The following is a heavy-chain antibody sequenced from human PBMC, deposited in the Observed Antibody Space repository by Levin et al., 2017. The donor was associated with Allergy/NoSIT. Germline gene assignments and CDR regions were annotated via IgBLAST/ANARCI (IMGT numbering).Heavy chain of an antibody. D-gene: IGHD2-2*01. CDR1: GFTFSSYS. CDR2: ISSSSSTI. CDR3: ARNEKLGYCSSTSCYPYYGMDV. V-gene: IGHV3-48*01. J-gene: IGHJ6*02. Sequence: SCAASGFTFSSYSMNWVRQAPGKGLEWVSYISSSSSTIYYADSVKGRFTISRDNAENSLYLQMNSLRAEDTAVYYCARNEKLGYCSSTSCYPYYGMDVWGQGTTVTVSS.